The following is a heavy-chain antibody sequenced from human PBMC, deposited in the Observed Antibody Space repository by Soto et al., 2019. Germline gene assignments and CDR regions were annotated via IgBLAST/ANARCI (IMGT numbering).Heavy chain of an antibody. V-gene: IGHV1-8*01. CDR1: GYTFTSYD. CDR2: MNPNSGNT. D-gene: IGHD3-3*01. J-gene: IGHJ6*02. Sequence: QVQLVQSGAEVKKPGASVKVSCKASGYTFTSYDINWVRQATGQGLEWMGWMNPNSGNTGYAQKFQGRVTMTRNTYIGTAYMELSSLRSEDTAVYYCARGNLFDYYYGMDVWGQGTTVTVSS. CDR3: ARGNLFDYYYGMDV.